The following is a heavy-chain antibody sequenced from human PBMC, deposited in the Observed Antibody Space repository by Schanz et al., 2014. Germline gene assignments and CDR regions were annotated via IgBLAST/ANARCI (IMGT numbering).Heavy chain of an antibody. J-gene: IGHJ4*02. CDR3: ARDRRNADLDD. Sequence: EVQLVESGGDLVQPGGSLRLSCSASGFTFSTFAMHWVRQAPGKGLEWISYITYNGGTIYYADSVKGRFTISRDNAKNSLYLEMNSLRAEDTALYDCARDRRNADLDDWGQGTLVAVSS. CDR1: GFTFSTFA. V-gene: IGHV3-48*01. D-gene: IGHD1-1*01. CDR2: ITYNGGTI.